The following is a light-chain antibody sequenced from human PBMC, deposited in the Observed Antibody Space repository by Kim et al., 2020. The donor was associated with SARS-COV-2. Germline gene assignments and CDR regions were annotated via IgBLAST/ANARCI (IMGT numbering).Light chain of an antibody. CDR3: MQRIEFPYT. Sequence: DIVMTQTPLSLPVTPGEPASISCRSSQSLLDSDDGNTFLDWYLQKPGQSPQLLIYTPSYRASGVPDRFSGRGSGTDFTLKISRVEAEDVGVYYCMQRIEFPYTFGQGTKLEI. CDR2: TPS. CDR1: QSLLDSDDGNTF. J-gene: IGKJ2*01. V-gene: IGKV2-40*01.